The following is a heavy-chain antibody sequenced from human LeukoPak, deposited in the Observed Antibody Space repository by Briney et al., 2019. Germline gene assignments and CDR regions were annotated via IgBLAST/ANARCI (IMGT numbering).Heavy chain of an antibody. J-gene: IGHJ5*02. Sequence: GGSLRLSCAASGFTFSSYWMHWVRQAPGKGLVWDSRINSDGSSTSYADSVKGRFTISRDNAKNTLYLQMNSLRTEDTAVNYCARALYSSSWYGGFDPWGQGTLVTVSS. CDR1: GFTFSSYW. CDR2: INSDGSST. V-gene: IGHV3-74*01. CDR3: ARALYSSSWYGGFDP. D-gene: IGHD6-13*01.